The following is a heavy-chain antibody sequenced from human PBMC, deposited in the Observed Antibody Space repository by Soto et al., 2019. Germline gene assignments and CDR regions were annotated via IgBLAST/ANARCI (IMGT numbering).Heavy chain of an antibody. CDR3: ARDMYSSDYFVKWFEQ. D-gene: IGHD6-19*01. CDR1: GFSFSSYA. Sequence: QVRLVESGGGVVQPGRSLRLSCTASGFSFSSYAMYWFRQPPGKGLEWVAVISHDGINKHYADTVKGRVTVSRDNSNLSRDLQLNSLRGEDTAMYYCARDMYSSDYFVKWFEQWGQGTLVTVSS. CDR2: ISHDGINK. J-gene: IGHJ5*02. V-gene: IGHV3-30-3*01.